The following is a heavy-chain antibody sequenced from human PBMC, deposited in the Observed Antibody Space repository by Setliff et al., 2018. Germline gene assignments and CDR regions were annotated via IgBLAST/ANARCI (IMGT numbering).Heavy chain of an antibody. Sequence: ASVKVSCKASGYTFTGYYMHWVRQAPGQGLEWTGWINPNSGGTNYAQKFQGWVTMTRDTSISTAYMELSRLRSDDTAVYYCARGPRITIFGVVSLSLYGMDVWGQGTTVTVSS. CDR3: ARGPRITIFGVVSLSLYGMDV. D-gene: IGHD3-3*01. CDR2: INPNSGGT. J-gene: IGHJ6*02. CDR1: GYTFTGYY. V-gene: IGHV1-2*04.